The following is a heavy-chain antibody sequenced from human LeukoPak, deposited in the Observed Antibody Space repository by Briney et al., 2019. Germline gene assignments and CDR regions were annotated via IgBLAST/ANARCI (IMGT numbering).Heavy chain of an antibody. V-gene: IGHV3-30-3*01. D-gene: IGHD4-17*01. CDR1: GVTFNNFA. CDR3: ARAGRADGDYHYFDY. Sequence: GGSLRLSCSPSGVTFNNFAFHWVRQAPGKGLEWVAAVPYDGSNKYYADSVRGRLTISRDNSKNTLYLQMNSLRAEDTAVYYCARAGRADGDYHYFDYWGQGTLVTVSS. J-gene: IGHJ4*02. CDR2: VPYDGSNK.